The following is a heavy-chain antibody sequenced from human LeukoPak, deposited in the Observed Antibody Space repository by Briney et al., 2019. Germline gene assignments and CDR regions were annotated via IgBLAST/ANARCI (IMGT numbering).Heavy chain of an antibody. J-gene: IGHJ4*02. CDR2: ISAYNGNT. Sequence: ASVKVSCKASGYTFTSYGISWVRQAPGQGLEWMGWISAYNGNTNYAQKLQGRVTMTTDTSTSTAYMELRSLRSDDTDVYYCASVYYYGSGSATYYFDYWGQGTLVTVSS. CDR1: GYTFTSYG. D-gene: IGHD3-10*01. CDR3: ASVYYYGSGSATYYFDY. V-gene: IGHV1-18*01.